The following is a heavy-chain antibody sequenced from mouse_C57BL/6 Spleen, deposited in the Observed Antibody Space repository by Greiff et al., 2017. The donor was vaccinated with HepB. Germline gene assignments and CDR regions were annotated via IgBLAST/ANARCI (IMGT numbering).Heavy chain of an antibody. J-gene: IGHJ1*03. Sequence: EVHLVESGGGLVQPGGSMKLSCVASGFTFSNYWMNWVRQSPEKGLEWVAQIRLKSDNYATHYAESVKGRFTISRDDSKSSVYLQMNNLRAEDNGIYYCTGRRIYYGNYNWDFDVWGTGTTVTVSS. D-gene: IGHD2-1*01. V-gene: IGHV6-3*01. CDR3: TGRRIYYGNYNWDFDV. CDR1: GFTFSNYW. CDR2: IRLKSDNYAT.